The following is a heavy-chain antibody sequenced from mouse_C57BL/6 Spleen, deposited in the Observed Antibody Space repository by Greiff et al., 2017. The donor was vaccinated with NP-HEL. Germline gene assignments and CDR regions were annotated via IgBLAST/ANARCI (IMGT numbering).Heavy chain of an antibody. CDR3: APKLGPFDY. CDR2: IYPGDGDT. D-gene: IGHD4-1*01. J-gene: IGHJ2*01. V-gene: IGHV1-82*01. Sequence: QVQLQQSGPELVKPGASVKISCKASGYAFSSSWMNWVKQRPGKGLEWIGRIYPGDGDTNYNGKFKGKATLTADKSSSTAYMQLSSLTSEDSAVYFCAPKLGPFDYWGQGTTLTVSS. CDR1: GYAFSSSW.